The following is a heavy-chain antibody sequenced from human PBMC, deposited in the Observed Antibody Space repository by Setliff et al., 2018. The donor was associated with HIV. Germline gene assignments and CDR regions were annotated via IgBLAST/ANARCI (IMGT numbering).Heavy chain of an antibody. Sequence: LGGSLRLSCAASGFTLTTYSMNRVRQAPGKGLEWVSSISSSSSTIYYADSVKGRFTISRDNAKNSLYLQMSSLRAEDTAVYYCARDSSRGYLDWLSLKYYYSYYIDVWGKGTTVTVSS. CDR3: ARDSSRGYLDWLSLKYYYSYYIDV. CDR1: GFTLTTYS. V-gene: IGHV3-48*01. D-gene: IGHD3-9*01. J-gene: IGHJ6*03. CDR2: ISSSSSTI.